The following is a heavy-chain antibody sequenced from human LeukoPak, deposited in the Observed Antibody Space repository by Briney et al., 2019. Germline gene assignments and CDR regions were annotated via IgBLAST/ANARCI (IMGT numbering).Heavy chain of an antibody. CDR2: INPSGGST. J-gene: IGHJ4*02. CDR3: ARVVSSSSSKGLLGY. Sequence: ASVKVSCKASGYTFTSYYMHWVRQAPGQGLEWMGIINPSGGSTSYAQKFQGRVTMARDTSTSTVYMELSSLRSEDTAVYYCARVVSSSSSKGLLGYWGQGTLVTVSS. V-gene: IGHV1-46*03. D-gene: IGHD6-6*01. CDR1: GYTFTSYY.